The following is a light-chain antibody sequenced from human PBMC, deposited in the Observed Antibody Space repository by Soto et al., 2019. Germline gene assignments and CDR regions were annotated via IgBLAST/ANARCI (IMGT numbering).Light chain of an antibody. CDR1: QSVSSY. Sequence: EIVLTQSPATLSLSPGERATLSCRASQSVSSYLAWYQQKPGQAPRLLIYDASNRATGIPARFSGSGSGTDFTLPLSSLEPEDFAVYYCQQRSNWPSITFGQGTRLEIK. V-gene: IGKV3-11*01. CDR2: DAS. J-gene: IGKJ5*01. CDR3: QQRSNWPSIT.